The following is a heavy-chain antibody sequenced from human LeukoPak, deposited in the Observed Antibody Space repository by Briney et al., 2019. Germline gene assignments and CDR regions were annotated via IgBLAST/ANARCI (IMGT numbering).Heavy chain of an antibody. V-gene: IGHV3-48*03. Sequence: GSLRLSCAASGFTFSSYEMNWVRQAPGKGLEWVSYISSSGSTIYYADSVKGRFTISRDNAKNSLYLQMNSLRAEDTAVYYCARDRELSIAAASFDYWGQGTLVTVSS. J-gene: IGHJ4*02. CDR3: ARDRELSIAAASFDY. CDR2: ISSSGSTI. CDR1: GFTFSSYE. D-gene: IGHD6-13*01.